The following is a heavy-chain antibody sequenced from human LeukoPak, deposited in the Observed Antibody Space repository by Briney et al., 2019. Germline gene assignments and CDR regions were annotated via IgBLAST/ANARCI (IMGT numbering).Heavy chain of an antibody. CDR2: ISSSSSYI. CDR3: AERYLITNAFDI. J-gene: IGHJ3*02. D-gene: IGHD1-1*01. Sequence: PGGTLRLSCAASGFTFSNYAMSWVRQPPGKGLEWVSSISSSSSYIYYADSVKGRFTISRDNAKNSLYLQMNSLRAEDTAVYYCAERYLITNAFDIWGQGTMVTVSS. CDR1: GFTFSNYA. V-gene: IGHV3-21*01.